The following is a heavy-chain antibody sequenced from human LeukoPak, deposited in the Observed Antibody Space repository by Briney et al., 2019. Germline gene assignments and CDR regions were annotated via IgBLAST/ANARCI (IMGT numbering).Heavy chain of an antibody. V-gene: IGHV1-2*02. CDR3: ARGGEMATIGATFDY. CDR1: GYTFTGYY. CDR2: INPNSGGT. D-gene: IGHD5-24*01. J-gene: IGHJ4*02. Sequence: ASVKVSCKASGYTFTGYYMHWVRQAPGQGLEWMGWINPNSGGTNYAQKFQGRVTMTRDTSISTAYMELSSLRSEDTAVYYCARGGEMATIGATFDYWGQGTLVTVSS.